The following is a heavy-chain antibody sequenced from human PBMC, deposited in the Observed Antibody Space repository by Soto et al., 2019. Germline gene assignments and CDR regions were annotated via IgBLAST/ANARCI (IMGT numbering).Heavy chain of an antibody. CDR1: GGSISSYY. Sequence: QVQLQESGPELVKPSETLSLTCTVSGGSISSYYWSWIRQSPGKGLEWIGYISCSGSTKYNPSLKSRVTISVDTSKNQFSLKLRSVTAADTAVYSCARGRGDTAMAWYYWGQGTLVTVSS. CDR3: ARGRGDTAMAWYY. CDR2: ISCSGST. J-gene: IGHJ4*02. D-gene: IGHD5-18*01. V-gene: IGHV4-59*01.